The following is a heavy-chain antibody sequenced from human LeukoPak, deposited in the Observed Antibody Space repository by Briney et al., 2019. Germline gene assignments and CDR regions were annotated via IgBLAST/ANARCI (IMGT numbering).Heavy chain of an antibody. V-gene: IGHV3-48*04. CDR2: ISSTSSTI. CDR3: ARLYYYDSTGYYYP. J-gene: IGHJ5*02. D-gene: IGHD3-22*01. CDR1: GFTSSSYS. Sequence: GGSLRLSCAASGFTSSSYSVSWVRQAPGKGLAWVSYISSTSSTIYYADSVKGRFTISRDNAKNSLYLQMNSLRAEDTAVYYCARLYYYDSTGYYYPWGQGTQVTVSS.